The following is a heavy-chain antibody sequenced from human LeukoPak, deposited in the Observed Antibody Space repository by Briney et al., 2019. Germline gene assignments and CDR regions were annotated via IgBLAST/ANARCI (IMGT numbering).Heavy chain of an antibody. D-gene: IGHD3-10*01. CDR3: AGSLWFGPGFDY. V-gene: IGHV4-39*07. Sequence: SDTLSLTCIISGGSISSSTYYWGWIRQPPGKGLEWIGTLYYSGKTYYNPSLKSRVTISIDTSKNQFSLKLTSATAADTAVYYCAGSLWFGPGFDYWGQGTLVTVSS. J-gene: IGHJ4*02. CDR2: LYYSGKT. CDR1: GGSISSSTYY.